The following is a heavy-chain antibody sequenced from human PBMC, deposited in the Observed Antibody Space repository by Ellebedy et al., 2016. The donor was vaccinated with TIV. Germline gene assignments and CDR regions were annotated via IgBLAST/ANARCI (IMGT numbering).Heavy chain of an antibody. CDR2: IYYSGST. D-gene: IGHD3-10*01. CDR3: ARALVRGVTFDY. V-gene: IGHV4-31*03. J-gene: IGHJ4*02. CDR1: GGSISSGGYY. Sequence: SETLSLTCTVSGGSISSGGYYWSWIRQHPGKGLEWIGYIYYSGSTYYNPSLKSRVTISVDTSKNQFSLKLSSVTAADTAVYYCARALVRGVTFDYWGQGTLVTVSS.